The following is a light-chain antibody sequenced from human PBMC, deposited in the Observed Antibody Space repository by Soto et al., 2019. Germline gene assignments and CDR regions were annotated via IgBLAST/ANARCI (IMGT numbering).Light chain of an antibody. J-gene: IGLJ2*01. Sequence: QAVVTQEPSLTVSPGGTVTLTCASSTGAVTSGYYPNWFQQKPGQAPGALIYSTSNKHSWTPARFSGSLLGGKAALTLSGVQPEDEAEYYCLLYYGGGQEVFGGGTKLTVL. CDR1: TGAVTSGYY. V-gene: IGLV7-43*01. CDR3: LLYYGGGQEV. CDR2: STS.